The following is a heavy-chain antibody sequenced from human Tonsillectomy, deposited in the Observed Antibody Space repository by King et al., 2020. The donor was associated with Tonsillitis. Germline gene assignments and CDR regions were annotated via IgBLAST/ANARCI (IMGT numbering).Heavy chain of an antibody. CDR3: ARDQVSSGWYYFDY. CDR1: GFTVSSNY. CDR2: IYSGGST. V-gene: IGHV3-53*01. Sequence: VQLVESGGGLIQPGGSLRLSCAASGFTVSSNYMSWVRQAPGKGLEWVSVIYSGGSTYYADSVKGRFTISRDNSKNTQYLQMNSLRAEDTAVYYCARDQVSSGWYYFDYWGQGTLVTVSS. D-gene: IGHD6-19*01. J-gene: IGHJ4*02.